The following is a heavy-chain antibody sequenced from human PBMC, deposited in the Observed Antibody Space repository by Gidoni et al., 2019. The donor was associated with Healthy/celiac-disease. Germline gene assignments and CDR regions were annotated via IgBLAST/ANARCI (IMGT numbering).Heavy chain of an antibody. D-gene: IGHD2-15*01. Sequence: QVQLVESGGGVVQPGRSLRLSCAASGFTFSGYGMHWVRQAPGKGLGWVAVISYDGSNKYYADSVKGRFTIYRDNSKNTLYRQMNSLGAEGTAVYYCAKDGAARVFDYWGQGTLVTVSS. V-gene: IGHV3-30*18. CDR2: ISYDGSNK. J-gene: IGHJ4*02. CDR1: GFTFSGYG. CDR3: AKDGAARVFDY.